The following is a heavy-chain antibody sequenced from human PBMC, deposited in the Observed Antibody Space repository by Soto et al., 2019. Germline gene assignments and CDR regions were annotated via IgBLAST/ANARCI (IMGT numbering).Heavy chain of an antibody. CDR1: GFTFSSYS. CDR2: ISSSSSYV. D-gene: IGHD3-22*01. CDR3: ARDTTTDSSGYYYSPNNFDY. J-gene: IGHJ4*02. Sequence: GGSLRLSCAASGFTFSSYSMNWVRQAPGKGLEWVSSISSSSSYVYYADSVKGRFTISRDNAKNSLYLQMNSLRAEDTAVYYCARDTTTDSSGYYYSPNNFDYWGQGTLVTVSS. V-gene: IGHV3-21*01.